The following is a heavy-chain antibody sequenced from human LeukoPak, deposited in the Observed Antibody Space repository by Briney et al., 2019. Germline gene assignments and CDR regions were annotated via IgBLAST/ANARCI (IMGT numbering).Heavy chain of an antibody. J-gene: IGHJ3*02. D-gene: IGHD1-1*01. V-gene: IGHV3-11*01. CDR3: ARENRMALAYDAFDI. Sequence: GGSLRLSCAASGFTFSDYYMTWIRQAPGKGLEWVSYMSSSGSTIYYADSVKGRFTISRDNAKNSLYLQMNSLRAEDTAVYFCARENRMALAYDAFDIWGQGTMVTVSS. CDR1: GFTFSDYY. CDR2: MSSSGSTI.